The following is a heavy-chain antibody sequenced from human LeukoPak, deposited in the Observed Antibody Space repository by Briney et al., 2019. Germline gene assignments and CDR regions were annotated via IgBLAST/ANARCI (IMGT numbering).Heavy chain of an antibody. CDR2: IIPIFGTA. Sequence: SVKVSCKASGGTFSSYAISWVRQAPGQGLEWMGGIIPIFGTANYAQKFQGRVTMTRDTSTSTVYMELSSLRSEDTAVYYCARDDVAVAGTPYYFDYWGQGTLVTVSS. CDR1: GGTFSSYA. CDR3: ARDDVAVAGTPYYFDY. J-gene: IGHJ4*02. V-gene: IGHV1-69*05. D-gene: IGHD6-19*01.